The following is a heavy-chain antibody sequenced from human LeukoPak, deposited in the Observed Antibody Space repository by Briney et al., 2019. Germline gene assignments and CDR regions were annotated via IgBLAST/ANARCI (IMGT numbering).Heavy chain of an antibody. CDR3: TTIPEYDGDSGEYLLPEY. CDR2: ISYDGSNK. CDR1: GFTFSTYG. D-gene: IGHD4-17*01. V-gene: IGHV3-30*03. J-gene: IGHJ4*02. Sequence: PGGSLRLSCAASGFTFSTYGMHWVRQAPGKGLEWVAVISYDGSNKYYADSVKGRFTISRDNSKNTLYLQMNSLKTEDTAVYYCTTIPEYDGDSGEYLLPEYWGQGTLVTVSS.